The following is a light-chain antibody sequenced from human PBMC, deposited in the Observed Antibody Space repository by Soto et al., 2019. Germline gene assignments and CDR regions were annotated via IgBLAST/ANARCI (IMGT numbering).Light chain of an antibody. CDR3: QQFNSYPWT. CDR2: DAS. J-gene: IGKJ1*01. Sequence: DVQMTQSPSFVSASVGDKVTITCRPTESVSKWLAWYQEKPGHPPRPLIYDASTLVSGVPSRFSGSGSGTEFTLTISTLQADDFAIYYCQQFNSYPWTFGQGTKVE. V-gene: IGKV1-5*01. CDR1: ESVSKW.